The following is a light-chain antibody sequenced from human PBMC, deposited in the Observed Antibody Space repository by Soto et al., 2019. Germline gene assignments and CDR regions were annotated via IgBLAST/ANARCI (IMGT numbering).Light chain of an antibody. CDR3: QSYDSSLSGWL. CDR2: GNS. CDR1: NSNIGAGYD. J-gene: IGLJ3*02. Sequence: QSVLTQPPSVSGAPGQRVTISCTGYNSNIGAGYDVHWYQQLPGTAPKLLIYGNSNRPSGVPDRFSASKSGTSASLAITGLQAEDEADYYCQSYDSSLSGWLFGGGTKLTVL. V-gene: IGLV1-40*01.